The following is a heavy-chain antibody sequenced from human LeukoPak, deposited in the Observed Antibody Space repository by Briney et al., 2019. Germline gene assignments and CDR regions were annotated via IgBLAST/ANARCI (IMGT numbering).Heavy chain of an antibody. J-gene: IGHJ6*02. CDR3: ARIGQQLVRGGMDV. V-gene: IGHV3-33*01. Sequence: GGSLRLSCAASGFTFSSYGMHWVRQAPGKGLEWVAVIWYDGSNKYYADSVRGRFTISRDNSKNTLYLQMNSLRAEDTAVYYCARIGQQLVRGGMDVWGHGTTVTVSS. CDR2: IWYDGSNK. D-gene: IGHD6-13*01. CDR1: GFTFSSYG.